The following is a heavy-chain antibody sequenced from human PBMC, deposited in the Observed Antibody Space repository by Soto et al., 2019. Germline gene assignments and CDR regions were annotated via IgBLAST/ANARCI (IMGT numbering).Heavy chain of an antibody. J-gene: IGHJ4*02. V-gene: IGHV3-7*01. Sequence: GGSRRLSCTASGFTFSNFWMNWVRQTPGKGLEWVANVKPDGTDKYYLSSVRGRFTISRDNAKNSVVLQMNSLKVDDMGLYFCVRSRYANGFDFWGQGRLVTVSS. D-gene: IGHD3-16*01. CDR2: VKPDGTDK. CDR3: VRSRYANGFDF. CDR1: GFTFSNFW.